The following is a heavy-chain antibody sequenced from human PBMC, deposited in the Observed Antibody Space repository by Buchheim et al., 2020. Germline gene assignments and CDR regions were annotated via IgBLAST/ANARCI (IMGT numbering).Heavy chain of an antibody. Sequence: QLQLQESGPGLVKPSETLSLTCFVSSGSISSSDYYWGWIRQPPGKGLEWIGSIYYSGITYYNPSLKSRVTISVDTSKNQFSLKLGSVTAADTAVYYCAREDLLKWFDPWGQGTL. V-gene: IGHV4-39*07. D-gene: IGHD2-15*01. CDR2: IYYSGIT. CDR1: SGSISSSDYY. CDR3: AREDLLKWFDP. J-gene: IGHJ5*02.